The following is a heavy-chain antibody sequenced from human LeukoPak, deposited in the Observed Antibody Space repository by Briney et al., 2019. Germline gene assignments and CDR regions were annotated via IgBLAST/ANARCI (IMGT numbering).Heavy chain of an antibody. D-gene: IGHD3-3*01. CDR1: GGTFSSYA. J-gene: IGHJ4*02. V-gene: IGHV1-69*13. Sequence: SVKVSCKASGGTFSSYAISWVRQAPGQGLEWMGGIIPIFVTANYAQKFQGRVTITADESTSTAYMELSSLRSEDTAVYYCARLTWALSGYYTGIDDDYWGQGTLVTVSS. CDR2: IIPIFVTA. CDR3: ARLTWALSGYYTGIDDDY.